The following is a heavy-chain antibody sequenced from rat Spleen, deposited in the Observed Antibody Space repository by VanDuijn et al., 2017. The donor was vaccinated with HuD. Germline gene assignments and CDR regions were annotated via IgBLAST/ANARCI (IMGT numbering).Heavy chain of an antibody. D-gene: IGHD1-6*01. V-gene: IGHV5-20*01. Sequence: EVQLVESGGGLVQPGRSMKLSCAASGFPFSDYYMAWVRQAPKKGLEWVASIKYEDFTPYYRDSLKGRFTISRDNAKSSLYLQMDSLRSEDTATYYCTTAHFDYATSPFAYWGRGALVTVS. J-gene: IGHJ3*01. CDR3: TTAHFDYATSPFAY. CDR1: GFPFSDYY. CDR2: IKYEDFTP.